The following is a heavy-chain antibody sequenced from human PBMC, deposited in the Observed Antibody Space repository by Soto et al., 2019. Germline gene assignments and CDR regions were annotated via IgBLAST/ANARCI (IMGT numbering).Heavy chain of an antibody. CDR1: GFTISSYW. J-gene: IGHJ6*02. V-gene: IGHV3-74*01. CDR3: ASGLRAYYYYGMDV. Sequence: GGSLRLSCAASGFTISSYWMHWVRQAPGKGLVWVSRINSDGSSTSYADSVKGRFTISRDNAKNTLYLQMNSLRAEDTAVYYCASGLRAYYYYGMDVWGQGTTVTVSS. D-gene: IGHD3-22*01. CDR2: INSDGSST.